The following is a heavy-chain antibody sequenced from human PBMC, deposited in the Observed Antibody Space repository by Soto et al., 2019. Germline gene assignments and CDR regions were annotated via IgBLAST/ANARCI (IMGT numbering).Heavy chain of an antibody. V-gene: IGHV1-8*01. J-gene: IGHJ4*02. CDR3: ARAEQMEWLLEIDY. D-gene: IGHD3-3*01. CDR2: MNPNSGNT. Sequence: VKVSCKASGYTFTSYDINWVRQATGQGLEWMGWMNPNSGNTGYAQKFQGRVTMTRNTSISTAYMELSSLRSEDTAVYYCARAEQMEWLLEIDYWGQGTLVTVSS. CDR1: GYTFTSYD.